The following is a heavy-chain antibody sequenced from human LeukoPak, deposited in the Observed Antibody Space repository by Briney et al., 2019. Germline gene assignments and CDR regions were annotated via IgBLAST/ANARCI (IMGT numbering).Heavy chain of an antibody. V-gene: IGHV1-18*01. D-gene: IGHD6-13*01. Sequence: GASVKVSCKASGYTFTSYGISWVRQAPGQGLEWMGWISAYNGNTNYAQKLQGRVTMTTDTSTSTAYMELRSLRSDDTAVYYCARDALSRAAACPDYWGQGTLVTVSS. CDR2: ISAYNGNT. CDR3: ARDALSRAAACPDY. CDR1: GYTFTSYG. J-gene: IGHJ4*02.